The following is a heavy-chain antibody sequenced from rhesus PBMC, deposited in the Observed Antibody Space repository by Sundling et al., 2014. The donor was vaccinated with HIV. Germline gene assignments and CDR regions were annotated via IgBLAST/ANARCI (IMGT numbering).Heavy chain of an antibody. D-gene: IGHD3-9*01. CDR1: GASIRDNY. V-gene: IGHV4S2*01. CDR3: ASGPYEVDYGYYSTHQGYFDY. J-gene: IGHJ4*01. CDR2: VYGSGGNT. Sequence: QVQLQESGPRLVKPSETLSLTCTVSGASIRDNYWSWSRQVPGKGLEWIGRVYGSGGNTDYDPSLKSRVVISIDTSKRQFSVRLRSVTAADTAVYYCASGPYEVDYGYYSTHQGYFDYWGQGVLVTVSS.